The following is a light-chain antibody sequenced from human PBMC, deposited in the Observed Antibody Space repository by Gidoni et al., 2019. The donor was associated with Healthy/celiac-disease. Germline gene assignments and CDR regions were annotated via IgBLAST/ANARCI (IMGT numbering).Light chain of an antibody. V-gene: IGKV2-28*01. Sequence: DIVMTQSPLSLLVTPGEPASMSCTSSQSLLHSNGYNYLDWYLQKPGQSPQLLIYLGSSRASGVPDRFSGSGSGTDFTLTISRVEAEDVGVYYCMQALQTPPTFGQGTKLEIK. CDR3: MQALQTPPT. J-gene: IGKJ2*01. CDR1: QSLLHSNGYNY. CDR2: LGS.